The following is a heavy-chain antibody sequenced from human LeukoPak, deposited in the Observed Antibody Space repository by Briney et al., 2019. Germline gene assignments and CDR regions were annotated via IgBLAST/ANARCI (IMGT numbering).Heavy chain of an antibody. V-gene: IGHV3-53*01. D-gene: IGHD4-11*01. Sequence: GGSLRLSCAASGFTVSSNYMSWVRQAPGKGLEWVSVIYSGGSTYYADSVKGRFTISRDNSKNTLYLQMNRLRAEDTAVYYCARSVPDYTRFDYWGQGALVTVSS. CDR1: GFTVSSNY. CDR3: ARSVPDYTRFDY. J-gene: IGHJ4*02. CDR2: IYSGGST.